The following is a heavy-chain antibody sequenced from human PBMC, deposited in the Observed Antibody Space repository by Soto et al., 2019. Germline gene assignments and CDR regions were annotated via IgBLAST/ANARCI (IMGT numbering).Heavy chain of an antibody. V-gene: IGHV3-23*01. J-gene: IGHJ4*02. CDR3: AKENGYSSSWFEFDY. D-gene: IGHD6-13*01. CDR1: GFTFSSYW. Sequence: GGSLRLSCAASGFTFSSYWMHWVRQVPGKGLEWVSGISGGGGCTYYADAVKGRFTISRDNAKNTLYLQMNSLRAEDTAVYYCAKENGYSSSWFEFDYWGQGTLVTVSS. CDR2: ISGGGGCT.